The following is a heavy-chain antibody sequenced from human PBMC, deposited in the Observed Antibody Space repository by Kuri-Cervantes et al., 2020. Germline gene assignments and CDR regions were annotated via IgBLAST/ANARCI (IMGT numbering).Heavy chain of an antibody. CDR1: GFTFSFYS. V-gene: IGHV3-30*02. D-gene: IGHD3-3*02. CDR3: AKPAFPPDYYYMDV. CDR2: IRYDGSNK. Sequence: LSLTCAASGFTFSFYSMNWVRQAPGKGLEWVAFIRYDGSNKHYADSVKGRFTVTRDNSKNTHYLQMSSLRVEDTALYYCAKPAFPPDYYYMDVWGKGTTVTVSS. J-gene: IGHJ6*03.